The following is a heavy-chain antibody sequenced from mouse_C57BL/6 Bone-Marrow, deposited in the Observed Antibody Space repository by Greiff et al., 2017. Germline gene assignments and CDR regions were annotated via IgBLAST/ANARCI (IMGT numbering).Heavy chain of an antibody. CDR2: ISSAGSYP. Sequence: EVMLVESGGDLVQPGGSLKLSCAASGFTFSSYGMSWVRQTPDKRLEWVATISSAGSYPYYPDSVKGRFTISRDNAKNTLYLQRSSLKAEDTAMYYSGSPLYYYYSIAYGGQGTSVTVPS. J-gene: IGHJ4*01. CDR3: GSPLYYYYSIAY. CDR1: GFTFSSYG. D-gene: IGHD1-1*01. V-gene: IGHV5-6*01.